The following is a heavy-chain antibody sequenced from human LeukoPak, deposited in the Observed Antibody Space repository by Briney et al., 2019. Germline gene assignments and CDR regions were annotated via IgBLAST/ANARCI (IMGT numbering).Heavy chain of an antibody. J-gene: IGHJ5*02. Sequence: PGGSLRLSCAASGFTFSSYAMSWVRQAPGKGLEWVSAISGSGGSTYYADSVKGRFTISRDNSKNTLYLQMNSLRAEDTAVYYCAKLRNVGGLELRRFDPWGQGTLVTVSS. CDR1: GFTFSSYA. CDR2: ISGSGGST. D-gene: IGHD1-7*01. CDR3: AKLRNVGGLELRRFDP. V-gene: IGHV3-23*01.